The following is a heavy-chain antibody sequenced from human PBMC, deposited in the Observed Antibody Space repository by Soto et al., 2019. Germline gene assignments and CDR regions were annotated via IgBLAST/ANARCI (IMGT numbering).Heavy chain of an antibody. CDR2: IDPSDSYT. J-gene: IGHJ6*02. D-gene: IGHD3-22*01. Sequence: PGESLKISCKGSGYSFTSYWISWVRQMPGKGLEWMGRIDPSDSYTNYSPSFQGHVTISADKSISTAYLQWGSLKASDTAMYYCASPLSGRSYDSSGYYYPRSYYGMDVWGQGTTVTVSS. V-gene: IGHV5-10-1*01. CDR3: ASPLSGRSYDSSGYYYPRSYYGMDV. CDR1: GYSFTSYW.